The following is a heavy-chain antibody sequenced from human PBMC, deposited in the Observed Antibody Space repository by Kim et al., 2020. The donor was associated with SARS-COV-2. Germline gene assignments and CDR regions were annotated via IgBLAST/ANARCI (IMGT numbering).Heavy chain of an antibody. Sequence: GSLRLSCAASGFTFSSYGMNWVRQAPGKGLEWVSSISSNSSYIYYADSVKGRFTISRDNAKNSLYLQMNSLRAEDTAVYYCARDSRIAVAGTPSWVDYW. V-gene: IGHV3-21*01. J-gene: IGHJ4*01. CDR2: ISSNSSYI. CDR1: GFTFSSYG. CDR3: ARDSRIAVAGTPSWVDY. D-gene: IGHD6-19*01.